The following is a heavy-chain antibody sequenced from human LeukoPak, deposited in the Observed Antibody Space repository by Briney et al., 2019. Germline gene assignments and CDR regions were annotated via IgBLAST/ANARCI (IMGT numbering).Heavy chain of an antibody. J-gene: IGHJ5*02. CDR2: INPNTGDT. CDR1: GSTFTAYY. V-gene: IGHV1-2*02. Sequence: ASVKVSCKASGSTFTAYYFHWGRQPPGQGLEWKGWINPNTGDTNYAPKFQGRVTMIKDTSTNSAYMELNKLTSDDTAVYYCGRGNKSFDPWGQGTLVTVSS. CDR3: GRGNKSFDP.